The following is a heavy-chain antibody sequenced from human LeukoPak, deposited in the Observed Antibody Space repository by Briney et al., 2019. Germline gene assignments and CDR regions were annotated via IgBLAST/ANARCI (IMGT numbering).Heavy chain of an antibody. Sequence: GGSLRLSCAASGFTFSSYGMHWVRQAPGKGLEWVAFIRYDGSNKYYADSVKGRFTISRDNSKNTLYLQMNSLRAEDTAVYYCAKDKQWLVPVWFDYWGQGTLVTVSS. J-gene: IGHJ5*01. V-gene: IGHV3-30*02. CDR2: IRYDGSNK. CDR3: AKDKQWLVPVWFDY. D-gene: IGHD6-19*01. CDR1: GFTFSSYG.